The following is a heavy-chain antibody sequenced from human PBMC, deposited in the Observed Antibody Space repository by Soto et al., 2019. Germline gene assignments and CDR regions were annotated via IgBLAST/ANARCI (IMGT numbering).Heavy chain of an antibody. V-gene: IGHV5-51*01. J-gene: IGHJ6*02. CDR3: ARPFGMDV. D-gene: IGHD3-16*01. CDR1: GYSFSSYW. CDR2: IYPTDSNA. Sequence: PGESLKISCQGSGYSFSSYWIGWVRQMPGKGLEWVAIIYPTDSNARYSPSFRGQVTISADKSINTAYLQWSSLKAPDTAIYYCARPFGMDVWGQGTTVTVSS.